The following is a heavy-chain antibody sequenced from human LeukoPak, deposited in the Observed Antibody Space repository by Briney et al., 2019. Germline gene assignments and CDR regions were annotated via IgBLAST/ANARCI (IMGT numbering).Heavy chain of an antibody. J-gene: IGHJ6*02. Sequence: PGGSLRLSCAASGFTFSSYAMRWVRQAPGKGLEWVAVISYDGSNKYYADSVKGRFTISRDNSKNTLYLQMNSLRAEDTAVYYCAREYRVVAPAGTTQRPEYYYYGMDVWGQGTTVTVSS. V-gene: IGHV3-30-3*01. CDR2: ISYDGSNK. CDR1: GFTFSSYA. CDR3: AREYRVVAPAGTTQRPEYYYYGMDV. D-gene: IGHD2-2*01.